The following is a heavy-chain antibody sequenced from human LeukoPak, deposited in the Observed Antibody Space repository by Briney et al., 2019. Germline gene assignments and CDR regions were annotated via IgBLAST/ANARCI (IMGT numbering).Heavy chain of an antibody. D-gene: IGHD2-15*01. J-gene: IGHJ4*02. Sequence: SETLSLTCAVYGGSFSGYYWTWIRQPPGKGLEWIGEINHSGSSNYNPSLKSRVTISVDTSKNQFSLKLSSVTAADTAVYYCARVGGEPDSSGGSCYVERSFAYWGQGTLVTVSS. V-gene: IGHV4-34*01. CDR2: INHSGSS. CDR1: GGSFSGYY. CDR3: ARVGGEPDSSGGSCYVERSFAY.